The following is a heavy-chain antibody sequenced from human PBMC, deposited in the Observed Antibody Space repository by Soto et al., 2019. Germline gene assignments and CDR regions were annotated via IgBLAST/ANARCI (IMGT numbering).Heavy chain of an antibody. J-gene: IGHJ6*02. CDR3: ARDPSIVLVPAATYYYYYYGMDV. CDR1: GGSISSSNW. Sequence: ETLSLTCAVSGGSISSSNWWSWVRQAPGKGLEWVANIKQDGSEKYYVDSVKGRFTISRDNAKNSLYLQMNSLRAEDTAVYYCARDPSIVLVPAATYYYYYYGMDVWGQGTTVTVSS. D-gene: IGHD2-2*01. V-gene: IGHV3-7*01. CDR2: IKQDGSEK.